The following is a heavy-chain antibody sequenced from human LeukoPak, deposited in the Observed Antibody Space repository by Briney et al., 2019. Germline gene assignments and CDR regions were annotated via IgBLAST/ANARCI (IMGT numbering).Heavy chain of an antibody. CDR2: TVGSGPDT. V-gene: IGHV3-23*01. D-gene: IGHD1-26*01. CDR3: ARGSKNWYSGRLGEFDY. Sequence: GGSLRLSCAASGFTFTNYAMSWVRQTPGKGLEWVSATVGSGPDTYHADSVKGRFTMSRDNSKNTLYLQMNSLKAEDTAIYYCARGSKNWYSGRLGEFDYWGQGTLVTVSS. CDR1: GFTFTNYA. J-gene: IGHJ4*02.